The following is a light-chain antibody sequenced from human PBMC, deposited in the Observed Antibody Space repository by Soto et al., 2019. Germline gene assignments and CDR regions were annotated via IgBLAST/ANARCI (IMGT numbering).Light chain of an antibody. Sequence: SYELTQPPSVSVSPGQTARITCSGDALPKRHAFWYQQKSGQAPVLVIYEDTKRPSGIPERFSGSSSGTMATLTISGAQVEDEADYYCNSTDSSGNLYWVFGGGTKLTVL. CDR3: NSTDSSGNLYWV. V-gene: IGLV3-10*01. CDR1: ALPKRH. J-gene: IGLJ3*02. CDR2: EDT.